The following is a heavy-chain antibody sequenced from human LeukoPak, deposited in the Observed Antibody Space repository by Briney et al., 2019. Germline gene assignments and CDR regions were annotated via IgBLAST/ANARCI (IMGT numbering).Heavy chain of an antibody. D-gene: IGHD3/OR15-3a*01. CDR3: ARLRDFWTDY. Sequence: SETLSLTCTVSGGSISSYYLSWIRQPPGKGLEWIGSIYYSGSTYYNPSLKSRVTISVDTSKNQFSLKLSSVTAADTAVYYCARLRDFWTDYWGQGTLVTVSS. J-gene: IGHJ4*02. CDR2: IYYSGST. CDR1: GGSISSYY. V-gene: IGHV4-59*05.